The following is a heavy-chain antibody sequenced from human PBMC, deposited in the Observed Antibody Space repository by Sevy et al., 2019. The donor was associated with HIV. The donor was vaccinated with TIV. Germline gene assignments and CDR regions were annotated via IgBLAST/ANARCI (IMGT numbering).Heavy chain of an antibody. CDR3: ARDALLEWLLLELDYYYYYYGMDD. D-gene: IGHD3-3*01. Sequence: GGSLRLSCAASGFTFSSYEMNWVRQAPGKGLEWVSYISSSGSTIYHAVSVKGRFTISRDNAKNSLYLQMNSLRAEDTAVYYCARDALLEWLLLELDYYYYYYGMDDWGQGTTVTVSS. CDR1: GFTFSSYE. CDR2: ISSSGSTI. V-gene: IGHV3-48*03. J-gene: IGHJ6*02.